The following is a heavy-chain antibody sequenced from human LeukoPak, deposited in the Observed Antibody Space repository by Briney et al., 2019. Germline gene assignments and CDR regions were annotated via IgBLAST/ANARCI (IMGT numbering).Heavy chain of an antibody. V-gene: IGHV4-59*01. J-gene: IGHJ2*01. CDR2: IHYSGST. D-gene: IGHD6-19*01. CDR3: ARDLRYSSGWYDWYFDL. Sequence: PSETLSLTCAVSGGSISSYYWSWLRQPPGKGLEWIGYIHYSGSTNCNPSLKSRVTISVDTSKNQFSLKLTSVTAADTAVYYCARDLRYSSGWYDWYFDLWGRGTLVTVSS. CDR1: GGSISSYY.